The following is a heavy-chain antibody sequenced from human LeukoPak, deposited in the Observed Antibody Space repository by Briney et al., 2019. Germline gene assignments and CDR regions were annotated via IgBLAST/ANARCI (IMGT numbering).Heavy chain of an antibody. CDR3: AVLGGGDYGDYYFDY. V-gene: IGHV4-59*08. CDR2: TSSIGRT. J-gene: IGHJ4*02. CDR1: GGSIDIYY. Sequence: SETLSLTCTVSGGSIDIYYWNWIRQSPGKGLEWIGFTSSIGRTNANPSLKSRVTISVDTSKNQFSLKLSSVTAADTAVYYCAVLGGGDYGDYYFDYWGQGTLVTVSS. D-gene: IGHD4-17*01.